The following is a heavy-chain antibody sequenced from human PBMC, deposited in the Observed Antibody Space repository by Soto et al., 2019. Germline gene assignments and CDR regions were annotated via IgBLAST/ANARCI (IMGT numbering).Heavy chain of an antibody. Sequence: SVKVCCKASGGTFSSYAISWVRQAPGQGLEWMGGIIPIFGTANYAQKFQGRVTITADESTSTAYMELSSLRSEDTAVYYCASLDIVVVVAAIIDYYYGMDVWGQGTTVTVSS. CDR1: GGTFSSYA. D-gene: IGHD2-15*01. J-gene: IGHJ6*02. V-gene: IGHV1-69*13. CDR3: ASLDIVVVVAAIIDYYYGMDV. CDR2: IIPIFGTA.